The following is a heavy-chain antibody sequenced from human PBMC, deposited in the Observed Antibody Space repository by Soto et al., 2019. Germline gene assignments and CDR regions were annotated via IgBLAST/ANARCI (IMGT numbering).Heavy chain of an antibody. CDR2: INAGNGNT. J-gene: IGHJ4*02. D-gene: IGHD2-2*01. CDR1: GYTFTGYA. CDR3: ARAVAVPADFDY. Sequence: QVQLVQSGAEEKKPGASVKVSCKASGYTFTGYAMHWVRQAPGQRLEWMGWINAGNGNTKYSQKLQGRVTISRDTTASIAYREPSSLCSADTDVYYCARAVAVPADFDYWGQGTLVTVSS. V-gene: IGHV1-3*05.